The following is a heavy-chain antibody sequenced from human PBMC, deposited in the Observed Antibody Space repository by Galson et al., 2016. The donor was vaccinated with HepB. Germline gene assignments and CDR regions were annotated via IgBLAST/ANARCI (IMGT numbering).Heavy chain of an antibody. D-gene: IGHD3-10*01. CDR1: TSTFSGSG. Sequence: SLRLSCAASTSTFSGSGMHWVRQAPGKGLEWVAIIWFDGSNIYYGDSVKGRFTISRDNSKKTLYLQMNSLRVEDTAVYYCARVSGGSYYYYAMDVWGQGTTVIVSS. V-gene: IGHV3-33*01. CDR2: IWFDGSNI. J-gene: IGHJ6*02. CDR3: ARVSGGSYYYYAMDV.